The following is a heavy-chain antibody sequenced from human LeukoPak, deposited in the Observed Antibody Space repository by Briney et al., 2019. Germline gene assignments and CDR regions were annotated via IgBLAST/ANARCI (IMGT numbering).Heavy chain of an antibody. CDR3: ARDLRIGVDSPNRFDP. V-gene: IGHV4-4*07. J-gene: IGHJ5*02. CDR2: IYTSGST. D-gene: IGHD3-3*01. CDR1: GGSISSYY. Sequence: SVTLSLTCTVSGGSISSYYWSWIRQPAGKGLEWIGRIYTSGSTNYNPSLKSRVTMSVDTSKNQFSLKLSSVTAADTAVYYCARDLRIGVDSPNRFDPWGQGTLVTVSS.